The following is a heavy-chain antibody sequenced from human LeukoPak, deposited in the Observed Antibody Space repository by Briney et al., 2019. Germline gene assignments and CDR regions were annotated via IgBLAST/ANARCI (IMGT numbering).Heavy chain of an antibody. V-gene: IGHV4-34*01. D-gene: IGHD2-21*02. CDR1: GGSFSGYY. Sequence: SETLSLTCAVYGGSFSGYYWSWIRQPPGKGLEWIGEINHSGSTNYNPSLKSRVTISVDTSKNQFSLKLSSVTAADTAVYYCAKSDGYGLIDYLGQGTLVTVSS. J-gene: IGHJ4*02. CDR2: INHSGST. CDR3: AKSDGYGLIDY.